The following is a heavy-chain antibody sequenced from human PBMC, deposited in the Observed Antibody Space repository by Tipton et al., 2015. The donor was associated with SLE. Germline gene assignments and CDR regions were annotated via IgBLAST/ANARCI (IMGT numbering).Heavy chain of an antibody. Sequence: GSLRLSCAVYGGSFSGYYWSWIRQPAGKGLEWIGYIYTSGSTNYNPSLKSRVSISVDTSRNQFSLKLSSVTAADTAVYYCARDYYGSGKRGMDVWGQGTTVTVSS. CDR3: ARDYYGSGKRGMDV. CDR1: GGSFSGYY. V-gene: IGHV4-4*09. D-gene: IGHD3-10*01. CDR2: IYTSGST. J-gene: IGHJ6*02.